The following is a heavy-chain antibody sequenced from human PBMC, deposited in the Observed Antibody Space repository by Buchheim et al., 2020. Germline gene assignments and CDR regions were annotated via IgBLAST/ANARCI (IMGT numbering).Heavy chain of an antibody. V-gene: IGHV3-74*01. J-gene: IGHJ4*02. CDR3: ARDLSGSQDY. Sequence: EVQLEESGGGLVQPGGSLRLSCAASGFTLRTYWMHWVRQAPGKGLEWGSRINEDGSFTNYADSVKGRFTISRDNAENTLDWQMTSLRVEDTAMYYCARDLSGSQDYWGQGTL. D-gene: IGHD1-26*01. CDR2: INEDGSFT. CDR1: GFTLRTYW.